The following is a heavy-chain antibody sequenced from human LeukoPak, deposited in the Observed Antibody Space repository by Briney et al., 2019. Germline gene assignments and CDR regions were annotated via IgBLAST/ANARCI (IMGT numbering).Heavy chain of an antibody. J-gene: IGHJ4*02. D-gene: IGHD1-26*01. V-gene: IGHV3-48*01. CDR1: GFTFSTYS. Sequence: GGSLRLSCAASGFTFSTYSMNWVRQAPGKGLEWVSYISSSSSPIYYADSAKGRFTISRDNAKNSLYLQMNSLRAEDTAVYYCARSLSIVGATGGYWGQGTLVTVSS. CDR2: ISSSSSPI. CDR3: ARSLSIVGATGGY.